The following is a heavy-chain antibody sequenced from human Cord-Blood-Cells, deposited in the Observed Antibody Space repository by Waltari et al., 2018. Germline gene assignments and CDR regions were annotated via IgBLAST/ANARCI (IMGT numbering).Heavy chain of an antibody. CDR3: ARGRGITGTTDY. J-gene: IGHJ4*02. D-gene: IGHD1-7*01. Sequence: QVQLVESGGGVVQPGRSLRLSCAASGFTFSSSGMHWVRQAPGQGLEWVAVIWYDGSNKDYADSVKGRFTSSRDNSKNTLYLQMNSLRAEDTAVYYCARGRGITGTTDYWGQGTLVTVSS. CDR1: GFTFSSSG. V-gene: IGHV3-33*01. CDR2: IWYDGSNK.